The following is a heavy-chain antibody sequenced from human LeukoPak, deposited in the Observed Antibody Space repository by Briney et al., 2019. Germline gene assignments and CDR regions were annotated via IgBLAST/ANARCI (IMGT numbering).Heavy chain of an antibody. J-gene: IGHJ3*02. CDR3: AKHRVSPYGLDAFDI. Sequence: PGGSLRLSCAASGFTFTNCGMSWVRQAPGKGLEWVSAITTGSSTYYADSVKGRFTISRDNSKNTLFLQMNSLRAEDTAVYFCAKHRVSPYGLDAFDIWGQGTMVTVSS. V-gene: IGHV3-23*01. CDR2: ITTGSST. D-gene: IGHD4-17*01. CDR1: GFTFTNCG.